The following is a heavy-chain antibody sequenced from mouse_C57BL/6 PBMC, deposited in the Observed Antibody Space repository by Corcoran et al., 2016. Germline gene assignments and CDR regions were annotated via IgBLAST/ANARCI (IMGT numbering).Heavy chain of an antibody. Sequence: QVQLKQSGAELVRPGASAKLSCKASGYTFTDYYINWVKQRPGQGLEWIARIYPGSGNTYYNEKFKGKATLTAEKSSSTAYMQLSSLTSEDSAVYFCARGEVYEYYFDYWGQGTTLTVSS. V-gene: IGHV1-76*01. CDR1: GYTFTDYY. CDR2: IYPGSGNT. D-gene: IGHD2-3*01. J-gene: IGHJ2*01. CDR3: ARGEVYEYYFDY.